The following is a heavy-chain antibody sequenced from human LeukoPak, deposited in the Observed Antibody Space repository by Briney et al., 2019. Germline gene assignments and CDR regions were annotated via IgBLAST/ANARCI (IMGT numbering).Heavy chain of an antibody. CDR1: GYTFTGYY. CDR2: INPILGTA. D-gene: IGHD2-2*01. CDR3: ARLSNCSSTSCYNYYYYYYMDV. J-gene: IGHJ6*03. V-gene: IGHV1-69*13. Sequence: GASVKVSCKASGYTFTGYYMHWVRQAPGQGLEWMGWINPILGTANYAQKFQGRVTITADESTSTAYMELSSLRSEDTAVYYCARLSNCSSTSCYNYYYYYYMDVWGKGTTVTVSS.